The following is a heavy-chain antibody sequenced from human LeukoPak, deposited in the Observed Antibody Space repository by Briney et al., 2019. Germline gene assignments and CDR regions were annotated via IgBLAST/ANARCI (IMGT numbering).Heavy chain of an antibody. V-gene: IGHV3-23*01. CDR1: GFTFSSYA. CDR2: ISGNGGRT. Sequence: GGSLRLSCAASGFTFSSYAMSWVRQAPGKGLEWVSTISGNGGRTYYADSVKGRFTISRDNPKNTLYLQMNSLRAEDTAVYYCARARATTGTFLFDYWGQGTLVTVSS. J-gene: IGHJ4*02. D-gene: IGHD6-13*01. CDR3: ARARATTGTFLFDY.